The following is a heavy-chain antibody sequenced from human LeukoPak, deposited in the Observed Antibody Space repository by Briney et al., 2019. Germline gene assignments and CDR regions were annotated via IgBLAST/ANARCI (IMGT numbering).Heavy chain of an antibody. Sequence: GGSLRLSCAASGFTVSSNYMSWVRQAPGKGLEWASVIYSGGSTYYADSVKGRFTISRDNSKNTLYLQMNSLRAEDTAVYYCAREYGVDTAFWFDPWGQGTLVTVSS. D-gene: IGHD5-18*01. CDR2: IYSGGST. CDR1: GFTVSSNY. V-gene: IGHV3-53*01. J-gene: IGHJ5*02. CDR3: AREYGVDTAFWFDP.